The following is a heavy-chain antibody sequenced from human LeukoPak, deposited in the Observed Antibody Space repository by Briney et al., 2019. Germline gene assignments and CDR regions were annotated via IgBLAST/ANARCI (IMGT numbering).Heavy chain of an antibody. D-gene: IGHD3-22*01. CDR1: GFTFRNYD. CDR3: ARAAVPEDSSGYYYDY. V-gene: IGHV3-13*05. J-gene: IGHJ4*02. CDR2: IGSAGDP. Sequence: GGSLRLSCAASGFTFRNYDMHGVRQATGKGLEWVSAIGSAGDPYYPGSVKGRFTISRENAKNSLYLQMNSLRAGDTAVYYCARAAVPEDSSGYYYDYWGQGTLVTVSS.